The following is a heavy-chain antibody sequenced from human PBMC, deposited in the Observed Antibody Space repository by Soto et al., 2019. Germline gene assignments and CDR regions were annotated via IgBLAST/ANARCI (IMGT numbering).Heavy chain of an antibody. D-gene: IGHD6-19*01. J-gene: IGHJ4*02. CDR1: GGSFSGYY. CDR2: INHSGST. Sequence: SETLSLTCAVYGGSFSGYYWSWIRQPPGKGLEWIGEINHSGSTNYNPSLKRRVTISVDTSKNQFSLKLSSVTAADTAVYYCARGGKTAYSSGWYVGYWGQGTLVTVSS. CDR3: ARGGKTAYSSGWYVGY. V-gene: IGHV4-34*01.